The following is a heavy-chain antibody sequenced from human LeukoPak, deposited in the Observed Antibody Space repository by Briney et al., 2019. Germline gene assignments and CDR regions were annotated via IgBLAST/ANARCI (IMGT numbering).Heavy chain of an antibody. CDR1: GFTFSSYG. CDR3: TRRLDE. D-gene: IGHD3-16*01. Sequence: QPGRSLRLSCAASGFTFSSYGMHWVRQAPGKGLEWVANINQDGSEKNCLDSVKGRFTISRDNAQNSLYLQMNGLRVEDTAVYYCTRRLDEWGQGTLVTVSS. V-gene: IGHV3-7*01. CDR2: INQDGSEK. J-gene: IGHJ4*02.